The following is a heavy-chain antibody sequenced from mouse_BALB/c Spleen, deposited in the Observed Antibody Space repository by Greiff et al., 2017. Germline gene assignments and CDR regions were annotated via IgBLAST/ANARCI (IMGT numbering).Heavy chain of an antibody. D-gene: IGHD2-2*01. CDR1: GYTFTSYW. CDR2: INPSNGRT. Sequence: QVQLQQPGAELVKPGASVKLSCKASGYTFTSYWMHWVKQRPGQGLEWIGEINPSNGRTNYNEKFKSKATLTVDKSSSTAYMQLSSLTSEDSAVYYCAREVYYGYGGFAYWGQGTLVTVSA. J-gene: IGHJ3*01. CDR3: AREVYYGYGGFAY. V-gene: IGHV1S81*02.